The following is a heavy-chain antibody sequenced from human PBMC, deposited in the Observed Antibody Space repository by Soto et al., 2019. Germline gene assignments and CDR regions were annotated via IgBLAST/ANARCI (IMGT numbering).Heavy chain of an antibody. D-gene: IGHD3-10*01. CDR2: GNSDGRNT. Sequence: EVQLVESGGGSVQPGGSLRLSCAASGFSLSSYWLHWVRQAPGQGLVWVSRGNSDGRNTIYADSVKGRFTISRDNGKNTLYVSLDRARVEDTAMSYSASGVDYGPGMVDYWGQVTLVTFS. J-gene: IGHJ4*02. V-gene: IGHV3-74*01. CDR1: GFSLSSYW. CDR3: ASGVDYGPGMVDY.